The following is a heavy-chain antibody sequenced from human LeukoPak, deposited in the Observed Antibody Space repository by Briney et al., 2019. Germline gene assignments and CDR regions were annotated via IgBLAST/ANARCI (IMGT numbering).Heavy chain of an antibody. CDR1: GGTFRNYA. J-gene: IGHJ4*02. V-gene: IGHV1-69*01. CDR2: IIPFLGTP. CDR3: ARGGSYSMAIDY. D-gene: IGHD1-26*01. Sequence: GASVKVSCMASGGTFRNYAFSWVRQAPGHGLEWMGGIIPFLGTPNYAQKFQGRVTIAADESTTTVSMELSSLRSEDTAFYYCARGGSYSMAIDYWGQGTLVPSPQ.